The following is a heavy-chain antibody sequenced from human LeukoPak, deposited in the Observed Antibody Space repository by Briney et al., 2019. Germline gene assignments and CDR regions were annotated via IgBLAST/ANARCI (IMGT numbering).Heavy chain of an antibody. CDR3: ARDRRHSHSGFDY. CDR2: ITSTSTYI. J-gene: IGHJ4*02. D-gene: IGHD5-18*01. CDR1: GFTFNIYS. Sequence: PGGSLRLSCSASGFTFNIYSLNWVRQTPGRGLAWVSSITSTSTYIYYADSVKGRFTISRDNAQNSLYLQMNSLRAEDTAVYYCARDRRHSHSGFDYWGQGTLVTVSS. V-gene: IGHV3-21*01.